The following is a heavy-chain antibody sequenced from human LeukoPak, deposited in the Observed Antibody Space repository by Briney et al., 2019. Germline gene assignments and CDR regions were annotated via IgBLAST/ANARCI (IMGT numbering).Heavy chain of an antibody. V-gene: IGHV4-39*01. CDR3: ARLSAARLFDY. J-gene: IGHJ4*02. CDR1: GGSIDGSPFY. Sequence: PSETLSLTCTVSGGSIDGSPFYWGWIRQPPGKGLEWLGYIFYTGDTHYSPSLSSRVTMSVDTSKNQFSLKLSSVTAADTAMYYCARLSAARLFDYWGQGTLVTVSS. CDR2: IFYTGDT. D-gene: IGHD6-13*01.